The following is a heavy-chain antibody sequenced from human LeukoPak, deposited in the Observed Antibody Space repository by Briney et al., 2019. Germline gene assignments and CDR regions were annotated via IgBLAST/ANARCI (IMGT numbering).Heavy chain of an antibody. D-gene: IGHD2-15*01. CDR1: GGSISSGGYY. CDR2: IYYSGST. Sequence: SQTLSLTCTVSGGSISSGGYYWSWIRQHPGKGLEWIGYIYYSGSTYYNPSLKSRATISVDTSKNQFSLKLSSVTAADTAVYYCAREGPYCSGGSCYIDYWGQGTLVTVSS. J-gene: IGHJ4*02. CDR3: AREGPYCSGGSCYIDY. V-gene: IGHV4-31*03.